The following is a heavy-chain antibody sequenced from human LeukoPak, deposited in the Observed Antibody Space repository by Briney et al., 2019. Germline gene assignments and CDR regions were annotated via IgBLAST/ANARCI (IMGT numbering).Heavy chain of an antibody. Sequence: KPSETLSLTCTVSAGSINSGGYFWTWVRQHPREGLEWIGYIWNSGNSYYNPSLSSRVIISADSSKSTFSLKLSSVTAADTAVYYCARYHCGSTYCPGVDFYGQGTLVTVSS. CDR1: AGSINSGGYF. D-gene: IGHD2-2*01. CDR3: ARYHCGSTYCPGVDF. J-gene: IGHJ4*02. V-gene: IGHV4-31*03. CDR2: IWNSGNS.